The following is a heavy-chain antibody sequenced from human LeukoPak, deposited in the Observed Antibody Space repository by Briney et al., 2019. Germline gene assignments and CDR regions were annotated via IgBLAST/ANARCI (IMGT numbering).Heavy chain of an antibody. CDR1: GGTFSDYA. Sequence: ASVKVSCKASGGTFSDYALNWVRQAPGQGLEWMGVFIPVLGTANSTQNFQDRVSITADISTHTVYMELSRLRSDDTAVYYCARDSGERGSGSYLIAYWGQGTLVTVSS. J-gene: IGHJ4*02. CDR3: ARDSGERGSGSYLIAY. CDR2: FIPVLGTA. D-gene: IGHD3-10*01. V-gene: IGHV1-69*10.